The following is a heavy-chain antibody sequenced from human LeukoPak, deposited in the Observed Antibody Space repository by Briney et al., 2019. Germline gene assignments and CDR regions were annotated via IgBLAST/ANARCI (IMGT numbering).Heavy chain of an antibody. D-gene: IGHD3-3*01. CDR2: ISSSSSYI. J-gene: IGHJ6*03. CDR3: ARDSCGVLRFLEWLNYYYMDV. Sequence: KSGGSLSLSCAASGFTFSSNWMQWVRQAPGKGLEWVSSISSSSSYIYYADSVRGRFTISRANAKTSLYLQMKSLRAEDTAVYYCARDSCGVLRFLEWLNYYYMDVWGKGTTVTVSS. CDR1: GFTFSSNW. V-gene: IGHV3-21*01.